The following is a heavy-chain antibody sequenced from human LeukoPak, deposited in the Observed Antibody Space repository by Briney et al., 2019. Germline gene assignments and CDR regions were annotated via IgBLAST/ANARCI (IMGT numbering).Heavy chain of an antibody. V-gene: IGHV4-34*01. Sequence: PSETLSLTCAVYGGSFSGYYWSWIRQPPGKGLEWIGEINHSGSTNYNPSLKSRVTISVDTSKNQFSLKLSSVTAADTAVYYCARGLEVYSSSWYVIAYNWFDPWGQGTLVTVSS. CDR3: ARGLEVYSSSWYVIAYNWFDP. CDR2: INHSGST. J-gene: IGHJ5*02. CDR1: GGSFSGYY. D-gene: IGHD6-13*01.